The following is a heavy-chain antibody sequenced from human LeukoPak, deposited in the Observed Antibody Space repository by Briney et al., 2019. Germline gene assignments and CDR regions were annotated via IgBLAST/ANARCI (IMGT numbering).Heavy chain of an antibody. Sequence: SETLSLTCAVYGGSFSDYSWTWIRQPPGKGLEWIGEINHSGGTNHNPSLMSRVIMSVDTSKNQISLKVSSVTAADTAVYYCARGYVRFGELSGALDYWGQGTLVTVSS. CDR3: ARGYVRFGELSGALDY. J-gene: IGHJ4*02. CDR1: GGSFSDYS. V-gene: IGHV4-34*01. D-gene: IGHD3-10*01. CDR2: INHSGGT.